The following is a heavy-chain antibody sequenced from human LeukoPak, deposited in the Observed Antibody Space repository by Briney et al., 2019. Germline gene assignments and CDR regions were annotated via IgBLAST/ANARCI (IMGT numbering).Heavy chain of an antibody. J-gene: IGHJ6*03. CDR3: ASRGNNYYYYMDV. D-gene: IGHD4-23*01. V-gene: IGHV4-38-2*01. Sequence: SETLSLTCAVSGYSISSGYYWGWIRQPPGKGLEWIGSGSTYYNPSLKSRVTISVDTSKNQFSLKLSSVTAADTAVYYCASRGNNYYYYMDVWGKGTTVTVSS. CDR2: SGST. CDR1: GYSISSGYY.